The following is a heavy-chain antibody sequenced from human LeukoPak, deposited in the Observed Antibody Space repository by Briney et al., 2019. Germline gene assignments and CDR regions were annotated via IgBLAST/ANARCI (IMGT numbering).Heavy chain of an antibody. V-gene: IGHV1-2*02. CDR1: GYTFTGYY. CDR2: INPNRGDT. J-gene: IGHJ5*02. CDR3: ATNRYDSSGYYRS. Sequence: ASVKVSCKASGYTFTGYYMHWVRQAPGQGLEWMGWINPNRGDTNYAQKFQGRVTMTRDTSISTAYMEPSRLRSDDTAVYYCATNRYDSSGYYRSWGQGTLVTVSS. D-gene: IGHD3-22*01.